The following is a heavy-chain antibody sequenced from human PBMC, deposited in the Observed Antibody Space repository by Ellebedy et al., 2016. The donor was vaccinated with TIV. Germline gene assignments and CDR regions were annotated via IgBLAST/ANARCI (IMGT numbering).Heavy chain of an antibody. Sequence: GESLKISCAASGFTFSSYGMHWVRQAPGKGLEWVAVIWFDGSNKYYADSVKGRFTISRDNSKNTLYLQMDSLRADDTAVFYCARDPVYGSGSSSNLDAFDLWGQGTMVTVSS. CDR3: ARDPVYGSGSSSNLDAFDL. CDR2: IWFDGSNK. D-gene: IGHD3-10*01. J-gene: IGHJ3*01. V-gene: IGHV3-33*01. CDR1: GFTFSSYG.